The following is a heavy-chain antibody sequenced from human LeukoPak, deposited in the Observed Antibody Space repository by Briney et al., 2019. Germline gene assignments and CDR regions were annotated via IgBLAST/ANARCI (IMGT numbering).Heavy chain of an antibody. CDR2: ISDSGCDT. D-gene: IGHD6-6*01. CDR3: AKRVPYSSSSVYFDY. Sequence: GGSLRLSCAVSGFTFSSYGMSWVRQAPGKGLEWVSAISDSGCDTYYADSVKGRFTISKDNSKNTLYLRMNSLRADDTAVYYCAKRVPYSSSSVYFDYWGQGTLVTVSS. CDR1: GFTFSSYG. V-gene: IGHV3-23*01. J-gene: IGHJ4*02.